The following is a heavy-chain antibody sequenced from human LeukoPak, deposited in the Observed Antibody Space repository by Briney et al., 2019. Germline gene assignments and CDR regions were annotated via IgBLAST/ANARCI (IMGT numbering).Heavy chain of an antibody. D-gene: IGHD3-10*01. Sequence: APVKVSCQASGYMFTSYAIHWVREAPGQGLEWLGWISVYNGKTDYAEGLQGRVTMTTDRSTNTAFMELRSLRSDDTAIYFGARGSGSPYYYYMDVWGKGTAVTVSS. V-gene: IGHV1-18*01. CDR2: ISVYNGKT. J-gene: IGHJ6*03. CDR1: GYMFTSYA. CDR3: ARGSGSPYYYYMDV.